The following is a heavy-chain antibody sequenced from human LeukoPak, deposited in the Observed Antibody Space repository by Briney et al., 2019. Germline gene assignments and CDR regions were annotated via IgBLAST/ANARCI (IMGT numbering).Heavy chain of an antibody. J-gene: IGHJ4*02. V-gene: IGHV1-69*04. CDR2: IIPILGIA. Sequence: ASVKVSCKASGGTFSSYAISWVRQAPGQGLEWMGRIIPILGIASYAQKFQGRVTMTRDTSTSTVYMELSSLRSEDTAVYYCARADYDFWSGPTYYFDYWGQGTLVTVSS. CDR1: GGTFSSYA. D-gene: IGHD3-3*01. CDR3: ARADYDFWSGPTYYFDY.